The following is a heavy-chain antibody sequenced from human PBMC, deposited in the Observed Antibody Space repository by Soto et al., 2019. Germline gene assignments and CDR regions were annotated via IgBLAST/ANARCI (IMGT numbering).Heavy chain of an antibody. V-gene: IGHV1-18*01. CDR1: GYTFITYG. D-gene: IGHD3-3*01. J-gene: IGHJ4*02. CDR3: LRDLKGDFFY. CDR2: ISADNGDT. Sequence: QVQLVQSGAEVKKPGASVKVSCKASGYTFITYGMSWVRQAPGQGLEWMGWISADNGDTKYVQKFQGRVTMTTDTSTSTAYMELRSLTSDDKAVYYCLRDLKGDFFYWGQGTVVTVS.